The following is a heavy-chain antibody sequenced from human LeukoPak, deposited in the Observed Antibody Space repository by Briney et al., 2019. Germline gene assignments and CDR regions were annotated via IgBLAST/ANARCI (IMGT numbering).Heavy chain of an antibody. CDR1: GFTFSSYA. Sequence: PGGSLRLSCAASGFTFSSYAMSWVRQAPGKGLEWVSYISSSSSAIYYADSVKGRFTISRDNAKNSLYLQMNSLRAEDTAVYYCARGGNRDYWGQGTLVTVSS. CDR2: ISSSSSAI. CDR3: ARGGNRDY. V-gene: IGHV3-48*01. D-gene: IGHD1-14*01. J-gene: IGHJ4*02.